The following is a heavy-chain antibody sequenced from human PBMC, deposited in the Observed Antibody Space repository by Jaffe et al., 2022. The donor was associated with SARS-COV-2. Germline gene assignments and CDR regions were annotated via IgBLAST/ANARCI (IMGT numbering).Heavy chain of an antibody. J-gene: IGHJ3*01. V-gene: IGHV1-69*01. Sequence: QIHLEQSGAEVRKIGSSVKVSCKASGGTFNTWPLSWVRQAPGQGLEWMGGIVPAFGTANYAKKFEDRVTITADASTNTLHMELTSLTSDDTAVYYCSRDKGGWTGFDVWGQGTTVTV. CDR1: GGTFNTWP. CDR3: SRDKGGWTGFDV. D-gene: IGHD3-16*01. CDR2: IVPAFGTA.